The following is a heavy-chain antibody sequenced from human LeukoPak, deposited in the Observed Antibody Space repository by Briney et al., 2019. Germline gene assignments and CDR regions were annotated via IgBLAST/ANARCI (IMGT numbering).Heavy chain of an antibody. V-gene: IGHV4-31*03. D-gene: IGHD4-17*01. J-gene: IGHJ2*01. CDR3: ARATTATTDDQGISHWYFDL. CDR2: IYYTGSA. Sequence: KPSPTLSLTCTVSGGSLSTGGHYWSWIRQHPGTGLEWISYIYYTGSAYYNRSLKSRVIIEVDTSKNQFSLKVNSMTAADTAVYYCARATTATTDDQGISHWYFDLWGRGTLVTVSS. CDR1: GGSLSTGGHY.